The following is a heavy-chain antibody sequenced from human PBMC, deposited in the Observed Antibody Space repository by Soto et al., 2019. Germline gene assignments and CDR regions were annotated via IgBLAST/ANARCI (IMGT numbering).Heavy chain of an antibody. CDR1: GGTFNNYP. D-gene: IGHD2-21*02. CDR2: SIPIFGTA. J-gene: IGHJ4*02. V-gene: IGHV1-69*13. Sequence: SVKVSCKASGGTFNNYPITWVRQAPGEGLEWMGGSIPIFGTANYAQKFQGRVTISVDESTSTAYMELSSLRSEDTAVYYCAADPYCGGDCYFDYWGQGIMVTVSS. CDR3: AADPYCGGDCYFDY.